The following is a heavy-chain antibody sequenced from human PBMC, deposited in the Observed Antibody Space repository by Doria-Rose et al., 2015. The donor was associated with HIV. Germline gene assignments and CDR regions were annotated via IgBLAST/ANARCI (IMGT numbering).Heavy chain of an antibody. J-gene: IGHJ4*02. V-gene: IGHV3-9*01. CDR1: GFRFDDYA. CDR2: ISWNSGIV. Sequence: ELGGGLVQPGRSLRLSCAASGFRFDDYAMHWVRQGPGKGLEWVSGISWNSGIVGYADSVRGRFTISRDNAKNFLYLQMNSLRPEDTALYYCAKAAPSKWNDVAYWGRGTLVTVSS. CDR3: AKAAPSKWNDVAY. D-gene: IGHD1-20*01.